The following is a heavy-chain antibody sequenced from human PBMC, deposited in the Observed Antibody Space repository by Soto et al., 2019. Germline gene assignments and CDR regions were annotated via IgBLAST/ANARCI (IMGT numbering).Heavy chain of an antibody. CDR3: ANDRAAGTHYYFDY. Sequence: QVQLVESGGGVVQPGRSLRLSCAASGFTFSSYGMHWVRQAPGKGLEWVAVISYDGSNKYYADSVKGRFTISRDNSKNTLYLQMNSLRAEDTAVYSCANDRAAGTHYYFDYWGQGTLVTVSS. J-gene: IGHJ4*02. CDR2: ISYDGSNK. V-gene: IGHV3-30*18. CDR1: GFTFSSYG. D-gene: IGHD6-13*01.